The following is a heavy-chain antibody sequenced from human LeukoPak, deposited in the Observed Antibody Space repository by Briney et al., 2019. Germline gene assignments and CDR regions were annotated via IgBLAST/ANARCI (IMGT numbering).Heavy chain of an antibody. CDR1: GFNFSSYW. D-gene: IGHD6-25*01. J-gene: IGHJ4*02. CDR2: INTDGSAT. CDR3: ARGTAATVGIDY. V-gene: IGHV3-74*01. Sequence: GGSLRLSCAVSGFNFSSYWIHWVRQAPGKGLVWVSLINTDGSATTYGDSAKGRFTVSRDSDKNTLFLDMNSLRVEDTAVYYCARGTAATVGIDYWGQGTLVTVSS.